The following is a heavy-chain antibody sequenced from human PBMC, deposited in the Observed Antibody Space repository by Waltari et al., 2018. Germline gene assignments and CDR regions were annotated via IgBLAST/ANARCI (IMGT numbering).Heavy chain of an antibody. V-gene: IGHV3-9*01. Sequence: EVQLVESGGGLVQPGRSLRLSCAASGFTYDDYAMHWVRQAPGKGLEWVSGISWNSGSIGYAGSVKGRFTISRDNSKNSLYLQMNSLRAEDTALYYCAKDISSSWYVEGYGMDVWGQGTTVTVSS. CDR2: ISWNSGSI. CDR3: AKDISSSWYVEGYGMDV. CDR1: GFTYDDYA. J-gene: IGHJ6*02. D-gene: IGHD6-13*01.